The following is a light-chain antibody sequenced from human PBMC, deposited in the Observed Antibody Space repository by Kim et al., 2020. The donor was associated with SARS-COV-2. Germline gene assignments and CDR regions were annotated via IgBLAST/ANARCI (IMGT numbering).Light chain of an antibody. V-gene: IGLV6-57*03. CDR3: RSYSRNDVL. Sequence: GQTVNISCTRSSDGMDDNYVQWYQLRTGGVPTPVIYDDYQRPSGVSDRFSGSIDNSSNSASLTISGLKTEDEADCYCRSYSRNDVLFGGGTQLTVL. J-gene: IGLJ2*01. CDR2: DDY. CDR1: SDGMDDNY.